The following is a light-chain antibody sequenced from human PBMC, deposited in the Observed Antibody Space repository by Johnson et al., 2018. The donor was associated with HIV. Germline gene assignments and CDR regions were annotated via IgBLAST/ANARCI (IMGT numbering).Light chain of an antibody. Sequence: QAVLTQPPSVSAAPGQKVTISCSGSSSNIGNNYVSWYQQLPGTAPKLIIYENNKRPSGIPDRFSGSKSGTSATLAITGLQPGDEAEYYCGTWDSSLSVYVFGSGTKVTVL. V-gene: IGLV1-51*02. J-gene: IGLJ1*01. CDR1: SSNIGNNY. CDR2: ENN. CDR3: GTWDSSLSVYV.